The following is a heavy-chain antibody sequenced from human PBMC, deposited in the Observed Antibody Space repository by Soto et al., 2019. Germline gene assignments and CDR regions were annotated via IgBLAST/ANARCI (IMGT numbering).Heavy chain of an antibody. V-gene: IGHV3-48*01. Sequence: EVQLVESGGGLVQPGGSLRLSCAASGFTFSSYSMNWVRQAPGKGLEWVSYISSSSTTNYYADSVKGRFTISRDNARISLYLQMNSLRAEDTAVYYCARDGCSGSNCLNWFDPWGQGTLVTVSS. CDR3: ARDGCSGSNCLNWFDP. CDR2: ISSSSTTN. D-gene: IGHD2-15*01. CDR1: GFTFSSYS. J-gene: IGHJ5*02.